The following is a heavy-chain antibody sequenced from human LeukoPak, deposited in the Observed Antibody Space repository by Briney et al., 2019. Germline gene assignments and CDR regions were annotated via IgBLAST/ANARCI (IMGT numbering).Heavy chain of an antibody. CDR3: ARATGWFGESVDY. J-gene: IGHJ4*02. D-gene: IGHD3-10*01. CDR1: GGSISSGDYY. V-gene: IGHV4-30-4*01. CDR2: IYYSGSP. Sequence: SETLSLTCTVSGGSISSGDYYWSWIPQPPGKGLEWIVYIYYSGSPYYNPSLKSRVTMSVDTSKNQFSLKLSSVTAADTAVYYCARATGWFGESVDYWGQGTLVTVSS.